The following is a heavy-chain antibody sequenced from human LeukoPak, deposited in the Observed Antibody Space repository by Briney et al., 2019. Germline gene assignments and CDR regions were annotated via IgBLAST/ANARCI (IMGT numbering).Heavy chain of an antibody. CDR2: IHIGDSDT. D-gene: IGHD6-13*01. CDR3: ARLSSSGNYFDY. Sequence: GESLKISCKGSEDSFTGYWIGWVRQMPGKGLEWMGLIHIGDSDTRYSPSFQGQVTISADKSTSTAELQWSSLKASDTAMYYCARLSSSGNYFDYWGQGTLVTVSS. CDR1: EDSFTGYW. J-gene: IGHJ4*02. V-gene: IGHV5-51*01.